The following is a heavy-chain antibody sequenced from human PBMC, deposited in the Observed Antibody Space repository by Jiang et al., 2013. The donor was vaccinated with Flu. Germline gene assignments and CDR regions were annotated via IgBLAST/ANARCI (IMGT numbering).Heavy chain of an antibody. CDR2: INSDGSRS. CDR1: GFTFSNYW. J-gene: IGHJ3*02. V-gene: IGHV3-74*01. D-gene: IGHD6-13*01. CDR3: ARGASGIYAFDI. Sequence: QLVESGGGLVQPGGSLRLSCAASGFTFSNYWMHWVRQAPGKGLVWVSRINSDGSRSNYADSVRGRFTISRDNAKNTLYLQMNSLRAEDTAVYYCARGASGIYAFDIWGQGTMVTVSS.